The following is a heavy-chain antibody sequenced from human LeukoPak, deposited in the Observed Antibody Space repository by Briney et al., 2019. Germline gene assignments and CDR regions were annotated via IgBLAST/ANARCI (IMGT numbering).Heavy chain of an antibody. Sequence: GGSLRLSCAASGFTFSNNYMSWVRQAPGKGLEWVSLIYSGGGTYYADSVKGRFTISRDSSKNTLFLQLNSLRAEDTAVYYCATRSIAAPNWGQGTLVTVSS. J-gene: IGHJ4*02. V-gene: IGHV3-66*01. CDR1: GFTFSNNY. D-gene: IGHD6-6*01. CDR2: IYSGGGT. CDR3: ATRSIAAPN.